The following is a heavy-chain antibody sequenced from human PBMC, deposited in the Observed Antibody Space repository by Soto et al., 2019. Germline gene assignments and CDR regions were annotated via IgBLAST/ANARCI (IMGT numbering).Heavy chain of an antibody. Sequence: EVQLVQSGAEVKKPGESLRISCKGSGYSFTSYWISWVRQMPGKGLEWMGRIDPSDSYTNYSPSFQGHVTISADKSISTAYLQWSRLKASDTAMYYCARLSMVRGVTPAAFDIWGQGTMVTVSS. J-gene: IGHJ3*02. CDR2: IDPSDSYT. D-gene: IGHD3-10*01. V-gene: IGHV5-10-1*01. CDR1: GYSFTSYW. CDR3: ARLSMVRGVTPAAFDI.